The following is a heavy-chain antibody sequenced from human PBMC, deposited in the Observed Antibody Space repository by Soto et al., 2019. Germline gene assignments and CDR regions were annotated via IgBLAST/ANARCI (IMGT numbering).Heavy chain of an antibody. D-gene: IGHD4-17*01. V-gene: IGHV3-48*02. CDR1: GFTFSDYS. CDR2: ISDSGRTI. CDR3: VREHSVSRSVTPGY. J-gene: IGHJ4*01. Sequence: PGGSLRLSCSASGFTFSDYSMNWVRQAPGKGLEWLSYISDSGRTIYYADSVKGRFTISRDNDNNSLYLEMNSLRDDDSALYYFVREHSVSRSVTPGYWGHGALVPVSS.